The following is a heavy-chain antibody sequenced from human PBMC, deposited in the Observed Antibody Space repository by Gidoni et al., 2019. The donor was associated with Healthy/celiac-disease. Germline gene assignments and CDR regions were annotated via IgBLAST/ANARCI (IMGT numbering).Heavy chain of an antibody. CDR3: ASGWTRGYYYMDV. Sequence: QVQLQQWGAGLLKPSETLSLTCAVYGGSFSGYDWSWIRQPPGKGLEWIGEINHSGSTNYNPSLKSRVTISVDTSKNQFSLKLSSVTAADTAVYYCASGWTRGYYYMDVWGKGTTVTVSS. D-gene: IGHD3-10*01. J-gene: IGHJ6*03. CDR2: INHSGST. CDR1: GGSFSGYD. V-gene: IGHV4-34*01.